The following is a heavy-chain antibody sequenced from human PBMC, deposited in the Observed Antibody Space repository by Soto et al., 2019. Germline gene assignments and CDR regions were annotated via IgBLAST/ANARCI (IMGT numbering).Heavy chain of an antibody. CDR1: GGSINNGGCY. V-gene: IGHV4-31*03. Sequence: SETPSVTCTVSGGSINNGGCYGSWIRQHPGKGLEWIGYIFYSGSTYYNPSLKSRVTISVDPSKNQFSLKLSSVTAADTAVYYCARDLRGGSYGMDVWGQGTTVT. D-gene: IGHD3-10*01. CDR2: IFYSGST. J-gene: IGHJ6*02. CDR3: ARDLRGGSYGMDV.